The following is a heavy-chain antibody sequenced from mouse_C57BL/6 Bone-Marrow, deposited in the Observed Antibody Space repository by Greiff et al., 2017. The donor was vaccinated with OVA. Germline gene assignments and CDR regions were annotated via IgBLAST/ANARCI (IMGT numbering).Heavy chain of an antibody. V-gene: IGHV1-52*01. Sequence: QVQLQQPGAELVRPGSSVKLSCKASGYTFTSYWMHWVKQRPIQGLEWIGNIDPSDSDTHYNQKFKDKATLTVDKSSSTANMQLSSLTSEDSAVYYCAREGMDDWGQGTSVTVSS. CDR3: AREGMDD. CDR2: IDPSDSDT. CDR1: GYTFTSYW. J-gene: IGHJ4*01. D-gene: IGHD3-3*01.